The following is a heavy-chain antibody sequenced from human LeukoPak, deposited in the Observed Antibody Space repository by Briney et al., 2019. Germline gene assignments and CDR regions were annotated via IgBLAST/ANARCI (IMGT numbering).Heavy chain of an antibody. CDR1: GFTVSNNY. CDR2: IYGDGST. J-gene: IGHJ4*02. CDR3: AKRPSDYGDYVSYFDY. D-gene: IGHD4-17*01. V-gene: IGHV3-66*02. Sequence: GSLRLSCAASGFTVSNNYMSWVRQAPGRGLEWVSLIYGDGSTHYADSVKGRFTISRDNSKDTLYLQMNSLRAEDTAVYYCAKRPSDYGDYVSYFDYWGQGTLVTVSS.